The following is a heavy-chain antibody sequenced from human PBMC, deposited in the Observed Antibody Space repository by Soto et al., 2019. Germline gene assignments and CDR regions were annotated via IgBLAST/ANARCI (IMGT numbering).Heavy chain of an antibody. D-gene: IGHD2-15*01. Sequence: GESLKSSCKGSGYSFSSYWIAWGRQVPGKGLEWMGIIYPADSDVRHSPSFQGQVTISVDKSLSTAYLQWSSLKASDTAMYYCARQDCSGGSCYSSRHYYYGMDVWGQGTTVTVSS. CDR2: IYPADSDV. V-gene: IGHV5-51*01. CDR1: GYSFSSYW. J-gene: IGHJ6*02. CDR3: ARQDCSGGSCYSSRHYYYGMDV.